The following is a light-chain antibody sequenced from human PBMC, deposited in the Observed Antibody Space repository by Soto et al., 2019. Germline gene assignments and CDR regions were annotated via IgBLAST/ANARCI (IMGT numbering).Light chain of an antibody. V-gene: IGLV3-21*02. CDR2: DDS. J-gene: IGLJ3*02. CDR1: RIGSKS. CDR3: RSYDNILSGPL. Sequence: SYELTQPPSVSVAPGQTARITCGGNRIGSKSVQWYEQKAGQAPVLVDYDDSDRPSGVPDRFSGSKSGTSASLAITGLRTEDEADYYCRSYDNILSGPLFGGGTKVTVL.